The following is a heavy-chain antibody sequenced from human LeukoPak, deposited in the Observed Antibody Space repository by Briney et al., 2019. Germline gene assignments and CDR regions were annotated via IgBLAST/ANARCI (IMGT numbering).Heavy chain of an antibody. CDR3: ARAGDPYYYGSGSYYNGIYYYYYMDV. J-gene: IGHJ6*03. CDR1: GYSFTSYY. V-gene: IGHV1-46*01. D-gene: IGHD3-10*01. CDR2: INPSGGST. Sequence: ASVKVSCKASGYSFTSYYMHWVRQAPGQGLEWMGIINPSGGSTKYAQKFQGRVTITADKSTSTAYMELSSLRSEDTAVYYCARAGDPYYYGSGSYYNGIYYYYYMDVWGKGTTVTVSS.